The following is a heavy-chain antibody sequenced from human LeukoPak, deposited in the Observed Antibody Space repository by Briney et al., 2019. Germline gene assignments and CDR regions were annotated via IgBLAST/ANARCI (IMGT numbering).Heavy chain of an antibody. V-gene: IGHV1-8*01. CDR2: MNPNSGNT. D-gene: IGHD3-22*01. CDR3: ARGRVDYYDSSGSDY. J-gene: IGHJ4*02. CDR1: GYTFTSYD. Sequence: ASVKVSCKASGYTFTSYDINWVRQVTGQRLEWMGWMNPNSGNTGYVQKFQGRVTMTRNTSISTAYMELSSLRSEDTAVYYCARGRVDYYDSSGSDYWGQGTLVTVSS.